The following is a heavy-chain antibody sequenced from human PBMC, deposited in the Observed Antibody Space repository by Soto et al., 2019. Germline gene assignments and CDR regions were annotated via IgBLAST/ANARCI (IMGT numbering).Heavy chain of an antibody. D-gene: IGHD3-10*01. CDR1: AFTFSSYG. CDR3: AKDDSASTPDYYGSGSPFFY. V-gene: IGHV3-30*18. CDR2: ISYDGSNK. J-gene: IGHJ4*02. Sequence: GGSLRLSCAASAFTFSSYGMHWVRQAPGKGLEWVAVISYDGSNKYYADSVKGRFTISRGNSKNTLYLQMNSLRAEDTAVYYCAKDDSASTPDYYGSGSPFFYWGQGTLVTVSS.